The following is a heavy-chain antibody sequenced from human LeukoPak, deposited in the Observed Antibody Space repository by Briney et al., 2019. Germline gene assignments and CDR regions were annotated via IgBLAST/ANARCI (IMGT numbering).Heavy chain of an antibody. D-gene: IGHD4-11*01. CDR3: AKMNAVTSYFDY. V-gene: IGHV3-9*01. CDR1: GFTFDDYA. J-gene: IGHJ4*02. Sequence: GRSLRLSCAASGFTFDDYAMHWVRQAPGKGLEWASGISWNSGSIGYADSVKGRFTISRDNAKNSLYLQMNSLRAEDTALYYCAKMNAVTSYFDYWGQGTLVTVSS. CDR2: ISWNSGSI.